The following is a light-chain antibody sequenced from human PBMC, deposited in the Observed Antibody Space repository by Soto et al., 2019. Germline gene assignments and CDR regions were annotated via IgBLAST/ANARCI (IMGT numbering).Light chain of an antibody. Sequence: EIVLTQSPGTLSLSPVERATLSCRASQSVSTSYVAWYQQKFGQAPRLLIYDAFSRATGIPDRFSASGSGTDFTLTISRLEPEDSAVYYCQQYKTCGQGTKGDIK. CDR1: QSVSTSY. CDR3: QQYKT. J-gene: IGKJ1*01. CDR2: DAF. V-gene: IGKV3-20*01.